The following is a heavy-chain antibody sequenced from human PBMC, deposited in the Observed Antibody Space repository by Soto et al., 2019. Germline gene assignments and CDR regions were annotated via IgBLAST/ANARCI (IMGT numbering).Heavy chain of an antibody. CDR2: IIPIFGTA. Sequence: GASVKVSCKASGGTFSSYAISWVRQAPGQGLEWMGGIIPIFGTANYAQKFQGRVTITADKSTSTAYMELSSLRSEDTAVYYCAARGDITMVRGVIWYYYYGMDVWGQGTTVTVSS. J-gene: IGHJ6*02. CDR1: GGTFSSYA. D-gene: IGHD3-10*01. V-gene: IGHV1-69*06. CDR3: AARGDITMVRGVIWYYYYGMDV.